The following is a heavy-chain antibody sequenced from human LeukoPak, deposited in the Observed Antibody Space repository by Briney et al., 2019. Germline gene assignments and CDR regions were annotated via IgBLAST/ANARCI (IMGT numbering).Heavy chain of an antibody. CDR1: GGSFSNYY. V-gene: IGHV4-34*01. J-gene: IGHJ4*02. CDR3: ASNTGTVFDY. CDR2: INHTGSA. D-gene: IGHD7-27*01. Sequence: SETLSLTCAVYGGSFSNYYWSWIRQPPGKGLEWIGEINHTGSANYNPSLKSRVTISLDLSKHQFSLNLTSVTAADTAVYHCASNTGTVFDYWGQGALVTVSS.